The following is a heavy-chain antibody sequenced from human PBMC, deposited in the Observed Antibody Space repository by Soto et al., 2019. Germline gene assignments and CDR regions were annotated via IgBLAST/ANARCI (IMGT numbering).Heavy chain of an antibody. CDR2: INAGNGNT. D-gene: IGHD6-13*01. J-gene: IGHJ6*04. Sequence: QVQLVQSGAEVKKPGASVKVSCKASGYTFTSYAMHWVRQAPGQRLEWMGWINAGNGNTKYSQKFQGRVTMTRDTSASTAYMELSSLRSEDTAVYYCASSHIADAPYGMDVWGEGSTVTVTS. CDR1: GYTFTSYA. CDR3: ASSHIADAPYGMDV. V-gene: IGHV1-3*01.